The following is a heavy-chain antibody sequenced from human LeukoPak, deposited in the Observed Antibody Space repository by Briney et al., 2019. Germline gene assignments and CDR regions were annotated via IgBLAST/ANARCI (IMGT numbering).Heavy chain of an antibody. CDR2: IYYSGRT. CDR1: YGSISDISYY. CDR3: ARRMVRGVTRDYFDY. J-gene: IGHJ4*02. D-gene: IGHD3-10*01. V-gene: IGHV4-39*07. Sequence: SETLSLTCTVSYGSISDISYYWGWIRQPPGKGLEWIGSIYYSGRTYYNSSLKSRVTISVDTSKNQFSLKLSSVTAADTAVYYCARRMVRGVTRDYFDYWGQGTLVTVSS.